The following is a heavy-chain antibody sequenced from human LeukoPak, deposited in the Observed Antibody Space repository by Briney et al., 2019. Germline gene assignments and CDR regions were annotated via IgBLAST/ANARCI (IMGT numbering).Heavy chain of an antibody. V-gene: IGHV4-4*02. J-gene: IGHJ3*02. D-gene: IGHD5-18*01. Sequence: NTSETLSLTCAVSGGSISSSNWWSWVRQPPGKGLEWIGEIYHSGSTNYNPSLKSRVTISVDKSKNQFSLKLSSVTAADTAVYYGASRGSGYSYGYRESNDAFDIWGQGTMVTVSS. CDR1: GGSISSSNW. CDR2: IYHSGST. CDR3: ASRGSGYSYGYRESNDAFDI.